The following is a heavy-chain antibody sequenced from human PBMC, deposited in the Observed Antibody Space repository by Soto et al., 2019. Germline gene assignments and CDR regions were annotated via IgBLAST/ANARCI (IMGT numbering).Heavy chain of an antibody. CDR3: ASVLRFLEWLGYFDY. D-gene: IGHD3-3*01. Sequence: PSETLSLTCAVSGYSISSGYYWGWIRQPPGKGLEWIGSIYHSGSTYYNPSLKSRVTISVDTSKNQFSLKLSSVTAADTAVYYCASVLRFLEWLGYFDYWGQGTLVTVSS. J-gene: IGHJ4*02. CDR1: GYSISSGYY. V-gene: IGHV4-38-2*01. CDR2: IYHSGST.